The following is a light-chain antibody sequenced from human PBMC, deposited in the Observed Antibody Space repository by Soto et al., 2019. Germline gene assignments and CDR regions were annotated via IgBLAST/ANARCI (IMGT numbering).Light chain of an antibody. CDR2: EVT. Sequence: QSALTQPASVSGSPGQSITISCTGTGSDVGGYDYVSWYQQHPDKAPKLIVYEVTHRPSGVSNRFSGSKSGNTASLTISGLQAEDEADYYCSSLTSGSTRVFGTGTKVTVL. CDR1: GSDVGGYDY. J-gene: IGLJ1*01. V-gene: IGLV2-14*01. CDR3: SSLTSGSTRV.